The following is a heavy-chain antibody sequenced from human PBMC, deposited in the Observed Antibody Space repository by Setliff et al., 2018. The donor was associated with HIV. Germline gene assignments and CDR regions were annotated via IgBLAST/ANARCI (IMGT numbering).Heavy chain of an antibody. V-gene: IGHV4-59*11. CDR1: GGSISSPY. D-gene: IGHD3-3*01. CDR3: ARAQRITIFGVVYWYFDL. J-gene: IGHJ2*01. Sequence: SETLSLTCTVSGGSISSPYWSWIRQPPGKGLEWIGYIYYNGSTNYNPSLKSRVTISVDTSKKQFSLRLSSVTAADTAVYYCARAQRITIFGVVYWYFDLWGRGTQVTVSS. CDR2: IYYNGST.